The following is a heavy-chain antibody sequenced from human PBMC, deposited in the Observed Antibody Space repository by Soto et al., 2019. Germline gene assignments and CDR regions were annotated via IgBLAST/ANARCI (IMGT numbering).Heavy chain of an antibody. CDR3: AKDVHYDIVTGIQYFDH. CDR1: GFTFSSYA. V-gene: IGHV3-23*01. CDR2: ISGTGRVT. J-gene: IGHJ1*01. D-gene: IGHD3-9*01. Sequence: EVQLLESGGGLVQPGGSLKISCAVSGFTFSSYAMSWVHQAPGKGLEWVSGISGTGRVTNYAESVKGRFTISIDNPKNTLYMEMKSLRIEDTVVYYCAKDVHYDIVTGIQYFDHWGQGTLVTVSS.